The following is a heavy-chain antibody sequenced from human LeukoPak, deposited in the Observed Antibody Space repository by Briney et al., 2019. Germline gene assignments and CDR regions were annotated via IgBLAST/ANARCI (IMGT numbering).Heavy chain of an antibody. Sequence: ASVKVSCKASGYTFTSYYMHWVRQAPGQGLEWMGIINPSGGSTSYAQKFQGRVTMTRDTSTSTVYMELSSLRSEDTAVYYCARDLNYYDSSGYYYPYYYYYYMDVWGKGTTVTISS. V-gene: IGHV1-46*01. J-gene: IGHJ6*03. D-gene: IGHD3-22*01. CDR2: INPSGGST. CDR1: GYTFTSYY. CDR3: ARDLNYYDSSGYYYPYYYYYYMDV.